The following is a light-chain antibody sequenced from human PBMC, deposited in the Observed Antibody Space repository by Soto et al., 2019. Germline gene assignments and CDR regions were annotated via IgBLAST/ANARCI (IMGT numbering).Light chain of an antibody. J-gene: IGLJ1*01. CDR2: EVS. CDR1: SSDVGGYNY. CDR3: SSYSGTNYHYV. V-gene: IGLV2-8*01. Sequence: QSVLTQPPSASGSFGQSVTISCTGTSSDVGGYNYVSWYQQHPGKAPKLMIYEVSERPSGVPDRFSGSKSGNTASLTVSGLQADDEADYCSSYSGTNYHYVFGTGTKVTV.